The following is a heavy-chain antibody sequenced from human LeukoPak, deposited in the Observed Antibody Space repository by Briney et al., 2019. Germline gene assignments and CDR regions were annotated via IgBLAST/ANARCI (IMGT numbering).Heavy chain of an antibody. J-gene: IGHJ4*02. CDR2: ISYDGSNK. CDR1: GFTFSSYG. V-gene: IGHV3-30*18. D-gene: IGHD3-22*01. CDR3: AKPYYDSSGYYYEEVFDY. Sequence: PGGSLRLSCAASGFTFSSYGMHWVRQAPGKGLEWVAVISYDGSNKYYPDSVKGRFTISRDNSKNTLYLQMNSLRAEDTAVYYCAKPYYDSSGYYYEEVFDYWGQGTLVTVSS.